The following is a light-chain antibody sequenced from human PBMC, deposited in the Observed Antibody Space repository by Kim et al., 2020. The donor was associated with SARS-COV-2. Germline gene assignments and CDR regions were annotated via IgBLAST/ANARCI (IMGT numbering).Light chain of an antibody. Sequence: PGQSITISGTGTSSDVGRNNYVSWYQQHVGNAPKRIIYDVSNRPSGVSNRFSGSKSGDTASLTISGLQAEDEADYYCSSYRSGSTLFGGGTQLIVL. CDR2: DVS. CDR1: SSDVGRNNY. CDR3: SSYRSGSTL. V-gene: IGLV2-14*03. J-gene: IGLJ2*01.